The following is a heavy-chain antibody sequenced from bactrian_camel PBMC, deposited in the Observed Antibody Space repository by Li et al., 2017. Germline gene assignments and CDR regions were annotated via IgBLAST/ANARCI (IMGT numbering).Heavy chain of an antibody. CDR1: GFTISGCA. D-gene: IGHD3*01. CDR3: AAVRGDLIHLGCSPLGY. CDR2: VEAAGGRT. V-gene: IGHV3S40*01. Sequence: VQLVESGGGSVQAGGSLRLSCAASGFTISGCAMNWYRQAPGKEREGVAAVEAAGGRTYYGDSVKGRFTITKDNVQNLVYLEMNSLKPEDTAMYSCAAVRGDLIHLGCSPLGYRGQGTQVTVS. J-gene: IGHJ6*01.